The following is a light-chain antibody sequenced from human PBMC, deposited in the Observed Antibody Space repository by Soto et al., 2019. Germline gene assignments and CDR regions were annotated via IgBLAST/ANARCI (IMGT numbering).Light chain of an antibody. Sequence: QSALTQPASVSGSPGQSITISCTGTSSDVGGYNYVSWYQQHPGKAPKLMIYDVSNRPSGVSNRFSGSKSGNTASQNISGRQAEGEAYYYCSSYTGSSTTYVFGTGTKLTVL. CDR1: SSDVGGYNY. CDR2: DVS. J-gene: IGLJ1*01. V-gene: IGLV2-14*01. CDR3: SSYTGSSTTYV.